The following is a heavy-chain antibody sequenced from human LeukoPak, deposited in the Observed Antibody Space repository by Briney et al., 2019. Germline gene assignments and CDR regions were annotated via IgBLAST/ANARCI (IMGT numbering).Heavy chain of an antibody. D-gene: IGHD6-19*01. Sequence: GGSLRLSCAASGFTFSSYAMSWVRQAPGKGLEWVSAISGSGGSTYYADSVKGRFTISRDNSKNTLYLQMNSLRAEDTAVYYCAKSPVRDYYYYCMDVWGQGTTVTVSS. CDR1: GFTFSSYA. CDR2: ISGSGGST. CDR3: AKSPVRDYYYYCMDV. V-gene: IGHV3-23*01. J-gene: IGHJ6*02.